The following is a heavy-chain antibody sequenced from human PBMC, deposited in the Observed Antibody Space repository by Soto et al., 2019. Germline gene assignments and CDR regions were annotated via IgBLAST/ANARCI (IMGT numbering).Heavy chain of an antibody. V-gene: IGHV3-21*01. Sequence: GGSLRLSCAASGFTFSSYSMNWVRQAPGKGLEWVSSISSSSSYIYYADSVKGRFTISRDNAKNSLYLQMNSLRAEDTAVYYCARVTYPFNWYFDLWGRGTLVTVSS. CDR1: GFTFSSYS. CDR3: ARVTYPFNWYFDL. CDR2: ISSSSSYI. J-gene: IGHJ2*01. D-gene: IGHD1-20*01.